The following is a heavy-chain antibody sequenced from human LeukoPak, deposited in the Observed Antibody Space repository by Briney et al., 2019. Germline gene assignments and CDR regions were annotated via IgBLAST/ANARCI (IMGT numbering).Heavy chain of an antibody. CDR3: ARDMYYDFWSGYNAYYFDY. Sequence: SETLSLTCAVSGASVSGSNYYWGWIRQPPGKGLEWIGNIYSSGSTYYNPSLKSRVTISVDTSKNQFSLKLSSVTAADTAVYYCARDMYYDFWSGYNAYYFDYWGQGTLVTVSS. CDR1: GASVSGSNYY. CDR2: IYSSGST. V-gene: IGHV4-39*07. D-gene: IGHD3-3*01. J-gene: IGHJ4*02.